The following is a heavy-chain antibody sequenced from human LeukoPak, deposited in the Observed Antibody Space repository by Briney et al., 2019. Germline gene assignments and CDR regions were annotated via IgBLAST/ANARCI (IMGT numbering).Heavy chain of an antibody. CDR2: ISYDGSNK. D-gene: IGHD3-22*01. Sequence: GGSLRLSCAASGFTFRTYNMNWVRQAPGKGLEWVAVISYDGSNKYYADSVKGRFTISRDNSKNTLYLQMNSLRAEDTAVYYCAKDLDYYDSSGSALAFWGQGTLVTVSS. V-gene: IGHV3-30*18. J-gene: IGHJ4*02. CDR3: AKDLDYYDSSGSALAF. CDR1: GFTFRTYN.